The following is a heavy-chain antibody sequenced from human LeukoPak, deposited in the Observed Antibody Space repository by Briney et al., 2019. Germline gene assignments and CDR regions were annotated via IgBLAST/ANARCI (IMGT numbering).Heavy chain of an antibody. CDR1: GFTFSSYA. J-gene: IGHJ6*02. Sequence: GGSLRLSCVAPGFTFSSYAMSWVRQAPGKGLEWVSAISGSGVTTHYAGSVKGRFSISRDNSKNTLYLQMNSLRAEDTAVYYCARGYSSSWVPYYYGMDVWGQGTTVTVSS. CDR2: ISGSGVTT. V-gene: IGHV3-23*01. D-gene: IGHD6-13*01. CDR3: ARGYSSSWVPYYYGMDV.